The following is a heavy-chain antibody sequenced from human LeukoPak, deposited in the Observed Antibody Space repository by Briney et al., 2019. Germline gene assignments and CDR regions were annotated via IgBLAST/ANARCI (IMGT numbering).Heavy chain of an antibody. J-gene: IGHJ4*02. CDR3: ARQHSSSSRGLDY. CDR2: IYYSGST. D-gene: IGHD6-6*01. CDR1: GGSISSSSYY. V-gene: IGHV4-39*01. Sequence: PSETLSLTCTVSGGSISSSSYYWGWIRQPPGKGLEWIGSIYYSGSTYYNPSLKSRVTISVDTSKNQFSLKLSSVTAADTAVYYCARQHSSSSRGLDYWGQGTLVTVSS.